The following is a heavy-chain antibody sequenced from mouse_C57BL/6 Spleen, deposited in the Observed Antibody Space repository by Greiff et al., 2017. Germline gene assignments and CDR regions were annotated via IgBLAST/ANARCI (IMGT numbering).Heavy chain of an antibody. CDR2: IYPRDGST. D-gene: IGHD4-1*01. CDR1: GYTFTDHT. V-gene: IGHV1-78*01. J-gene: IGHJ2*01. Sequence: VQLQASDAELVKPGASVYISCKVSGYTFTDHTIHWMKQRPEQGLEWIGYIYPRDGSTKYNEKFKGKATLTADKSSSTAYMQLNSLTTEDSAVYFCALTGTGGYFDDWGKGTTLTVSS. CDR3: ALTGTGGYFDD.